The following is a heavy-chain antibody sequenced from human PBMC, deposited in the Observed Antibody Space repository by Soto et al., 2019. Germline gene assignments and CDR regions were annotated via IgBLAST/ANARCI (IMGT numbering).Heavy chain of an antibody. CDR3: VCGDEWGVLLVY. CDR2: IYFTGNT. Sequence: SEPLSLTCTVSGASINSGGYYWNWARLLPGRGLEWIGYIYFTGNTYYNPSLESRVTISLDTPQNQFSLELNSVSAADTAMYYCVCGDEWGVLLVYWCHGALLTVST. V-gene: IGHV4-31*03. D-gene: IGHD2-21*02. CDR1: GASINSGGYY. J-gene: IGHJ4*01.